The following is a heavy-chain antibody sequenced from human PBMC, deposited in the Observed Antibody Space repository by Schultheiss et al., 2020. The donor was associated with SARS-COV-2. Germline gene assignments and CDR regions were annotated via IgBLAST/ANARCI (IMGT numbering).Heavy chain of an antibody. D-gene: IGHD3-22*01. CDR1: GYTFTGYY. Sequence: ASVKVSCKASGYTFTGYYMHWVRQAPGQGLEWMGWINPNSGGTNYAQKFQGWVTMTRDTSISTAYMELSRLRSDDTAVYYCAADLLAYYYDSNLGRFDPWGQGTLVTVSS. V-gene: IGHV1-2*04. J-gene: IGHJ5*02. CDR3: AADLLAYYYDSNLGRFDP. CDR2: INPNSGGT.